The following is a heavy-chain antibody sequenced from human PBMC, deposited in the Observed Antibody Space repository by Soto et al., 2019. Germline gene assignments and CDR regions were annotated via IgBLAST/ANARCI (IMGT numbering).Heavy chain of an antibody. CDR2: ISWDGGST. D-gene: IGHD6-13*01. V-gene: IGHV3-43*01. J-gene: IGHJ6*04. CDR1: GFTFDDYT. CDR3: AKLWDSSSWYRPDYYYYYGMDV. Sequence: PGGSLRLSCAASGFTFDDYTMHWVRQAPWKGLEWVSLISWDGGSTYYADSVKGRFTISRDNSKNSLYLQMNSLRTEDTALYYCAKLWDSSSWYRPDYYYYYGMDVWGKGTTVTVSS.